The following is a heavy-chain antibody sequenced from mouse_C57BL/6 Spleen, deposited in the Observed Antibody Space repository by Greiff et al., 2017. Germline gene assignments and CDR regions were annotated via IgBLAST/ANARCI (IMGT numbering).Heavy chain of an antibody. CDR2: ISYDGSN. CDR1: GYSITSGYY. J-gene: IGHJ3*01. CDR3: ARDGYYGSRAY. D-gene: IGHD1-1*01. Sequence: EVKLMESGPGLVKPSQSLSLTCSVTGYSITSGYYWNWIRQFPGNKLEWMGYISYDGSNNYNPSLKNRISITRDTSKNQFFLKLNSVTTEDTATYYCARDGYYGSRAYWGQGTLVTVSA. V-gene: IGHV3-6*01.